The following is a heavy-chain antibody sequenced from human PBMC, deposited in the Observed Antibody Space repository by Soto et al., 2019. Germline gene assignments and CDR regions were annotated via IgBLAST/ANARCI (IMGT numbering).Heavy chain of an antibody. V-gene: IGHV4-39*01. CDR1: GGAISSSSYY. CDR3: ARRSTVTSFAG. J-gene: IGHJ6*04. Sequence: QLQLQESGPGLVKPSETLSLTCTVSGGAISSSSYYWGWIRQPPGQGLEWIGSVYYSGSTYYNPSLKCRVNLSVAPSKNQFSLKLRSVTTTDTAVYYCARRSTVTSFAGWCKGATGTVSS. CDR2: VYYSGST. D-gene: IGHD4-17*01.